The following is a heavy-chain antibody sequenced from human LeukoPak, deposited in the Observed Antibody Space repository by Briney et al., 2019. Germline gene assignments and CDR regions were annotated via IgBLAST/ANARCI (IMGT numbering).Heavy chain of an antibody. D-gene: IGHD2-2*01. CDR3: ARSRAGYQLLSTLDY. CDR1: GYTFTSYG. V-gene: IGHV1-18*01. CDR2: ISAYNGNT. J-gene: IGHJ4*02. Sequence: ASAKVSCKASGYTFTSYGISWVRQAPGQGLEWMGWISAYNGNTNYAQKLQGRVTMTTDTSTSTAYMELRSLRSDDTAVYYCARSRAGYQLLSTLDYWGQGTLVTVSS.